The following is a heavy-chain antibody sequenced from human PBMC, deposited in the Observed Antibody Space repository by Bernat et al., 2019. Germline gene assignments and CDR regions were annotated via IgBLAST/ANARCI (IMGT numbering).Heavy chain of an antibody. J-gene: IGHJ4*02. V-gene: IGHV3-23*04. Sequence: EVQLVESGGGLVQPGGSLRLSCAASGFTFSSYAMSWVRQAPGKGLQWVSVISGSGGSTYYADSVKGRFTISRDNSKNTLYLQMNSLRAEDTAVYYCAKVKIGWLQCFESWGQGTLVIVSS. CDR2: ISGSGGST. D-gene: IGHD5-24*01. CDR1: GFTFSSYA. CDR3: AKVKIGWLQCFES.